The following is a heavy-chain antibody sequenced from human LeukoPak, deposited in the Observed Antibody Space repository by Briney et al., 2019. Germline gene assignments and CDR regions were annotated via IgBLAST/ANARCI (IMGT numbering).Heavy chain of an antibody. D-gene: IGHD6-13*01. CDR3: AKGLSQAPTAAAGSDY. Sequence: GGSLRLSCAASGFTFSSYAMSWVRQAPGKGLEWVSAISGSGGSTYYADSVKGRFTISRDNSKNTLYLQMNSLRAEDTAVYYCAKGLSQAPTAAAGSDYWGQGTLVTVSS. J-gene: IGHJ4*02. V-gene: IGHV3-23*01. CDR2: ISGSGGST. CDR1: GFTFSSYA.